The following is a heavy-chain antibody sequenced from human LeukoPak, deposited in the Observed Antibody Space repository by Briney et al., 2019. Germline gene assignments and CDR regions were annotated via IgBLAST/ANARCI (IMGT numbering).Heavy chain of an antibody. J-gene: IGHJ5*02. CDR2: ISSNGGST. Sequence: GGSLRLSCAASGFTFSSYAMHWVRQAPGKGLEYVSAISSNGGSTYYANSVKGRFTISRDNSKNTLYLQMGSLRAEDMAVYYCARLTGSGSDPWGQGTLVTVSS. CDR1: GFTFSSYA. V-gene: IGHV3-64*01. CDR3: ARLTGSGSDP. D-gene: IGHD6-19*01.